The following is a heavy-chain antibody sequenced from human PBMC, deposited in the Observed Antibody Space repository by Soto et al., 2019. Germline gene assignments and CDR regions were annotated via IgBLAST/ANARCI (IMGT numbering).Heavy chain of an antibody. CDR2: ISGSGGST. V-gene: IGHV3-23*01. CDR3: AKSPAQYCSGGSCYLDY. J-gene: IGHJ4*02. CDR1: GFTFSSYA. D-gene: IGHD2-15*01. Sequence: EVQLLESGGGLVQPGGSLRLSCAASGFTFSSYAMSWVRQAPGKGLEWVSAISGSGGSTYYADSVKGRFTISRDNSRKXXYLQMNSLRAEDTAVYYCAKSPAQYCSGGSCYLDYWGQGTLVTVSS.